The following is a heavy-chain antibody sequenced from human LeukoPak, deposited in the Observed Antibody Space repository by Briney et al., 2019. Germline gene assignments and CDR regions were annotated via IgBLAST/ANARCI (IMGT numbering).Heavy chain of an antibody. CDR2: IYYSGST. Sequence: SETLSLTCTVSGGSISSYYWSWIRQPPGKGLEWIGYIYYSGSTNYNPSLKSRVTISVDASKNQFSLKLSSVTAADTAVYYCARDPPYYGMDVWGQGTTVTVSS. CDR1: GGSISSYY. V-gene: IGHV4-59*01. J-gene: IGHJ6*02. CDR3: ARDPPYYGMDV.